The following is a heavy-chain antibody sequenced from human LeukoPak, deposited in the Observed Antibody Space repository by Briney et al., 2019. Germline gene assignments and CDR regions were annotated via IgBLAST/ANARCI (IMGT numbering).Heavy chain of an antibody. CDR2: IYYSGST. Sequence: SETLSLTCTVSGGSISSGGYYWSWIHQHPGKGLEWIGYIYYSGSTFYNPSLKSRVTISVDTSKNQFSLKLSSVTAADTAIYYCARDQDYYGSGSYGPDHWGQGTTVTVSS. V-gene: IGHV4-31*03. J-gene: IGHJ6*02. D-gene: IGHD3-10*01. CDR1: GGSISSGGYY. CDR3: ARDQDYYGSGSYGPDH.